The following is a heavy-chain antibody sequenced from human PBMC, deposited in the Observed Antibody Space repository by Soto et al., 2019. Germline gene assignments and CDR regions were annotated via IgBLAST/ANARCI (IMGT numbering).Heavy chain of an antibody. CDR1: GFTFSSYG. Sequence: VQLVESGGGLVQPGRSLRLSCAASGFTFSSYGMHWVRQAPGKGLEWVAVIWYDGSNKYYADSVKGRFTISRDNSKNTLYLQMNSLRAEDTAVYYCARWGYYDSSGIDYWGQGTLVTVSS. J-gene: IGHJ4*02. D-gene: IGHD3-22*01. V-gene: IGHV3-33*01. CDR3: ARWGYYDSSGIDY. CDR2: IWYDGSNK.